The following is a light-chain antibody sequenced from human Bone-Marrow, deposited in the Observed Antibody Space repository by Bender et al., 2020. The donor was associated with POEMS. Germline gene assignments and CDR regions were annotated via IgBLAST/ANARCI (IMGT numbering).Light chain of an antibody. CDR1: ALPKQY. V-gene: IGLV3-25*03. Sequence: SDELTQPPSVSVSPGQTARITCSGDALPKQYAYWYQQKPGQAPVVVINKDNERPSGIPERFSGSSSGTTVTLTISGVQAEDEADYFCQSTDSSGTSRVFGVGTKVTVL. CDR3: QSTDSSGTSRV. CDR2: KDN. J-gene: IGLJ1*01.